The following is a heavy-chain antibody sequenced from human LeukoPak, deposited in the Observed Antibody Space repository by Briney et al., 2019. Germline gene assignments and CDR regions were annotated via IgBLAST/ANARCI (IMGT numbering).Heavy chain of an antibody. CDR3: ASYSGSYWTGYYYYYMDV. V-gene: IGHV4-59*01. D-gene: IGHD1-26*01. Sequence: SETLSLTCTVSGGSISSYYWSWIRLPPGKGLEWIGYIYYSGSTNYNPSLKSRVTISVDTSKNQFSLKLSSVTAADTAVYYCASYSGSYWTGYYYYYMDVWGKGTTVTVSS. J-gene: IGHJ6*03. CDR1: GGSISSYY. CDR2: IYYSGST.